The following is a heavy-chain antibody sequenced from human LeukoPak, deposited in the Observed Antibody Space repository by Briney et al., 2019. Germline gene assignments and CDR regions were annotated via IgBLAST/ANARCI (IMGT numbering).Heavy chain of an antibody. D-gene: IGHD2-15*01. CDR2: IIPILGTG. CDR3: AREGAEGFCSGGSCYSGFDH. Sequence: GASVKVSCKASGDSFKKFAFSWVRQAPRQGLEWMGGIIPILGTGKYAEKFQGRLAFTTDDSTSTLYMELQSLTFGDTAIYYCAREGAEGFCSGGSCYSGFDHWGRGTLVTVSS. V-gene: IGHV1-69*05. J-gene: IGHJ4*02. CDR1: GDSFKKFA.